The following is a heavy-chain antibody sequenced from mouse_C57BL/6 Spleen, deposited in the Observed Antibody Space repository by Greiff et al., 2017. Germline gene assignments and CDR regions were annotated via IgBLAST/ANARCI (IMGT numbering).Heavy chain of an antibody. CDR2: IYPGDGDT. J-gene: IGHJ4*01. CDR1: GYAFRSSW. CDR3: ARRPLYAMDY. V-gene: IGHV1-82*01. Sequence: VQLHQSGPELVKPGASVKISCTASGYAFRSSWMNWVKQRPGKGLEWIGRIYPGDGDTNYNGKFKGKATLTADKSSSTAYMQLSSLTSEDSAVYFCARRPLYAMDYWGQGTSVTGSS.